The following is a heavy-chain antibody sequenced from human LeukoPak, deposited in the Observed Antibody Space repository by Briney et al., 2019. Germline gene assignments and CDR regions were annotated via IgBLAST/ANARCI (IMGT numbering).Heavy chain of an antibody. CDR1: GGSISSGGYS. V-gene: IGHV4-30-2*02. J-gene: IGHJ4*02. CDR3: ARHPASIAVIDY. D-gene: IGHD6-19*01. Sequence: SETLSLTCAVSGGSISSGGYSWSWIRQPPGKGLEWIGYIYHSGSTYYNPSLKSRVTISVDRSKNQFSLKLSSVTAADTAVYYCARHPASIAVIDYWGQGTLVTVSS. CDR2: IYHSGST.